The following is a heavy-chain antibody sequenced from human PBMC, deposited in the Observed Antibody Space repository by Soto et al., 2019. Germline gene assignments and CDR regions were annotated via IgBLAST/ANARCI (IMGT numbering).Heavy chain of an antibody. J-gene: IGHJ4*02. D-gene: IGHD5-12*01. Sequence: QVQLQESGSGLVRPSDTLSLTFTVSGGSISGNYWSWIRQSPGKGLEWIGYIYYSGYTKYNPTLKSRVTISVDTSENQFSLKLTSATAADTAVYYCARGAKWLPIDYWGRGTLVTVSS. CDR2: IYYSGYT. V-gene: IGHV4-59*07. CDR3: ARGAKWLPIDY. CDR1: GGSISGNY.